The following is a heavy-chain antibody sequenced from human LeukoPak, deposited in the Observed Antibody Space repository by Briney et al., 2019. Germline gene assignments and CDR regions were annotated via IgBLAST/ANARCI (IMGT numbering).Heavy chain of an antibody. CDR2: IIPIFGTA. Sequence: SVKVSCKASGYTFTGYYMHWVRQAPGQGLEWMGGIIPIFGTANYAQKFQGRVTITADESTSTAYMELSSLRSEDTAVYYCARDETYYDFWSGYPNFDYWGQGTLVTVSS. CDR3: ARDETYYDFWSGYPNFDY. D-gene: IGHD3-3*01. V-gene: IGHV1-69*13. J-gene: IGHJ4*02. CDR1: GYTFTGYY.